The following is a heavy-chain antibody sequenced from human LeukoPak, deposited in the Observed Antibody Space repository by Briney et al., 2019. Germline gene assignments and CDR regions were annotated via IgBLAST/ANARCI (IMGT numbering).Heavy chain of an antibody. CDR2: ISAYNGNT. J-gene: IGHJ5*02. CDR3: ARVLLWFGESRSPYNWFDP. CDR1: GYTFTSYD. D-gene: IGHD3-10*01. V-gene: IGHV1-18*01. Sequence: ASVKVSCKASGYTFTSYDINWVRQATGQGLEWMGWISAYNGNTNYAQKLQGRVTMTTDTSTSTAYMELRSLRSDDTAVYYCARVLLWFGESRSPYNWFDPWGQGTLVTVSS.